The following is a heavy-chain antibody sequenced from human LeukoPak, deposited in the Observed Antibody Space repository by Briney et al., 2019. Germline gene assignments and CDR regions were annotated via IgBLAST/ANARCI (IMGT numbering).Heavy chain of an antibody. J-gene: IGHJ5*02. Sequence: SETLSLTCTVSGGSISRGDYYWSWIRQPPGKGLEWFGYYSYSGSTYYNPSLKSRVTISVDTSKNQFSLKLSSVTAADTAVYYCARDRSYLDSRRGGWFDPWGQGTLVTVSS. CDR1: GGSISRGDYY. CDR2: YSYSGST. V-gene: IGHV4-30-4*01. D-gene: IGHD3-10*01. CDR3: ARDRSYLDSRRGGWFDP.